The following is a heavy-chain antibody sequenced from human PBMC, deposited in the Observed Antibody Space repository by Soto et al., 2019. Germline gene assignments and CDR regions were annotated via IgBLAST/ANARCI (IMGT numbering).Heavy chain of an antibody. CDR2: IYWDDDK. D-gene: IGHD3-3*01. CDR3: AHRRNTTFGAIFDY. Sequence: QITLKESGPTLVNPTQTLTLTCTLSGFSLSTSGVGVGWIRQPPGKALEWLALIYWDDDKRYSPSLKSRLTITKDTSKNQVVLTMTNMDPVDTATYYCAHRRNTTFGAIFDYWGQGTLVTVSS. V-gene: IGHV2-5*02. J-gene: IGHJ4*02. CDR1: GFSLSTSGVG.